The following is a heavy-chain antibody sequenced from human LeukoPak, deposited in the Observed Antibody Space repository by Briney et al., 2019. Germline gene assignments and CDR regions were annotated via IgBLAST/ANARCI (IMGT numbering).Heavy chain of an antibody. D-gene: IGHD2-21*02. CDR1: GGSISSSSYY. J-gene: IGHJ5*02. V-gene: IGHV4-39*07. Sequence: SETLSLTCTVSGGSISSSSYYWGWIRQPPGKGLEWIGSIYYSGSTYYNPSLKSRVTISVDTSKNQFSLKLSSVTAADTAVYYCARGGFRHIVVVTAPNWFDPWGQGTLVTVSS. CDR3: ARGGFRHIVVVTAPNWFDP. CDR2: IYYSGST.